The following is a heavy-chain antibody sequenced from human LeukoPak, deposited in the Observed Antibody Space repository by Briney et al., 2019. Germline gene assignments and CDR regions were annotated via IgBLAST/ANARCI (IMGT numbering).Heavy chain of an antibody. Sequence: GGSLRLSCAASGLTVSSNCMSWVRQAPGKGLEWVSFIYSGGNTYYADSVKGRFTISRDNSKDTVHPQMNSLRAEDTAMYYCARRAGDYSHPYDYWGQGTLVTVSS. D-gene: IGHD3-22*01. J-gene: IGHJ4*02. CDR1: GLTVSSNC. V-gene: IGHV3-53*01. CDR3: ARRAGDYSHPYDY. CDR2: IYSGGNT.